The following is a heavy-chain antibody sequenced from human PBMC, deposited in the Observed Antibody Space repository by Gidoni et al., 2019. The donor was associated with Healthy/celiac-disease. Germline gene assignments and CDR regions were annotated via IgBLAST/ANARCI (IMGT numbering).Heavy chain of an antibody. CDR2: IYYSGST. CDR3: ARDPRGPRGSAFDI. CDR1: GGSISSYY. J-gene: IGHJ3*02. D-gene: IGHD3-10*01. V-gene: IGHV4-59*01. Sequence: QVQLQESGPGLVKPSETLSLTCTVSGGSISSYYWSWIRQPPGKGLEWIGYIYYSGSTNYNPSLKSRVTISVDTSKNQFSLKLSSVTAADTAVYYCARDPRGPRGSAFDIWGQGTMVTVSS.